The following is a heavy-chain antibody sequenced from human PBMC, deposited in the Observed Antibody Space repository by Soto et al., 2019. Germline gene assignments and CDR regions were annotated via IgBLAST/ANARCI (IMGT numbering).Heavy chain of an antibody. J-gene: IGHJ6*02. Sequence: PGGSLRLSCAASGFTFSSYRMHWVRQAPGKGLVWVSRINSDGSSTNYADSVKGRFTISRDNAKNTLYLQMNSLRAEDTAVYYCASLMTTVTDYYYYGMDVWGQGTTVTVSS. CDR1: GFTFSSYR. V-gene: IGHV3-74*01. CDR2: INSDGSST. CDR3: ASLMTTVTDYYYYGMDV. D-gene: IGHD4-17*01.